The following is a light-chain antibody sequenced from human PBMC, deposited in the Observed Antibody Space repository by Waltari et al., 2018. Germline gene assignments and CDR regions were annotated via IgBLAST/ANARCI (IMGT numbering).Light chain of an antibody. J-gene: IGKJ5*01. CDR2: LGS. Sequence: DIVLTQSPGTLSLAPGESATVSCRASETIANSFLAWYQQPPAQPPRLLMYLGSHRASGIPDRFRGSGSGAEFTLTITGLEPEDFALYFCQQYVTSPTTFGQGTRLDMK. V-gene: IGKV3-20*01. CDR3: QQYVTSPTT. CDR1: ETIANSF.